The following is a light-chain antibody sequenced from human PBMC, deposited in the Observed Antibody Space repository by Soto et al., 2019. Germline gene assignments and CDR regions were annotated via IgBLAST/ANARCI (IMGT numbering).Light chain of an antibody. CDR3: QQRSNRPPWT. V-gene: IGKV3-11*01. Sequence: EIVLTQSPGTLSLSPGERATLSCKASQSIKNYLAWYQKKPGQAPRLLIYDASSRATGISSRFSGSGSGTDFTLTISSLGPEDFAVSYCQQRSNRPPWTFGQGTKVEIK. CDR1: QSIKNY. J-gene: IGKJ1*01. CDR2: DAS.